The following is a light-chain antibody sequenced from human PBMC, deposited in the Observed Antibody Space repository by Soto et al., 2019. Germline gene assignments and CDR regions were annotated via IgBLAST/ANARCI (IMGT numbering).Light chain of an antibody. V-gene: IGLV2-14*03. CDR1: SSDIGLNNY. J-gene: IGLJ2*01. CDR3: TSQSDSRPVV. CDR2: AVT. Sequence: QSAPTQPASVSGSPGQSITISCTGTSSDIGLNNYVSWYQQHPGKAPALISYAVTYRPSGVSSRFSGYKAGDTAYLTIAGLRTEDEADYYCTSQSDSRPVVFGGGTTLTVL.